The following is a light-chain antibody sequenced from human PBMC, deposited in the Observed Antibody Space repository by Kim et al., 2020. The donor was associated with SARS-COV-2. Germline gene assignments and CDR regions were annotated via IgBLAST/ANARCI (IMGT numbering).Light chain of an antibody. CDR3: QQSYNTLYT. V-gene: IGKV1-39*01. CDR1: HFINTY. J-gene: IGKJ2*01. CDR2: VAS. Sequence: DIQMTQSPSSLSASVGDRVTITCRASHFINTYLNWYQQKPGKAPRLLINVASTLQGGVPSRFSGSGSGTDFTLTISSLQPEDFATYYCQQSYNTLYTFGQGTKVDIK.